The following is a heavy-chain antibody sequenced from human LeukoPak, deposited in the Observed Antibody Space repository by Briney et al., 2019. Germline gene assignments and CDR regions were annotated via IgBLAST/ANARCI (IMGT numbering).Heavy chain of an antibody. CDR2: INPNSGGT. D-gene: IGHD6-13*01. V-gene: IGHV1-2*02. CDR1: GYTFTGYY. CDR3: ARGRLIVAVGDY. J-gene: IGHJ4*02. Sequence: ASVKVSCKASGYTFTGYYMHWVRQAPGQGLEWMGWINPNSGGTNYAQKLQGRVTMTTDTSTSTAYMELRSLRSDDTAVYYCARGRLIVAVGDYWGQGTLVTVSS.